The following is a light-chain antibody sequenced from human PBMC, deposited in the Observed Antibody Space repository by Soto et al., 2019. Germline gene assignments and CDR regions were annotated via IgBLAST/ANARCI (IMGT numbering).Light chain of an antibody. CDR3: AAWDDSLDGWV. CDR1: SSNIGSNT. V-gene: IGLV1-44*01. J-gene: IGLJ3*02. Sequence: QPVLTQPPSASGTPGQRVTISCSGSSSNIGSNTVNWYQQLPGTAPKLLVYSDNQRPSGVPERISGSKSGTSASLAISGLQSVDEADYYCAAWDDSLDGWVFGGGTKVTVL. CDR2: SDN.